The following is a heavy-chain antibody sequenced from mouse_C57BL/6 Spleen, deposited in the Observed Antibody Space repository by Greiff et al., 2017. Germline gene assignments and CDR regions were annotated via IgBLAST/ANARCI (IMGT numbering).Heavy chain of an antibody. CDR2: ISYSGST. D-gene: IGHD2-1*01. CDR3: ARNGNYGDYFDY. CDR1: GYSITSGYD. Sequence: DVKLQESGPGMVKPSQSLSLTRTVTGYSITSGYDWHWIRHFPGNKLEWMGYISYSGSTNYNPSLKSRISITHDTSKNHFFLKLNSVTTEDTATYYCARNGNYGDYFDYWGQGTTLTVSS. J-gene: IGHJ2*01. V-gene: IGHV3-1*01.